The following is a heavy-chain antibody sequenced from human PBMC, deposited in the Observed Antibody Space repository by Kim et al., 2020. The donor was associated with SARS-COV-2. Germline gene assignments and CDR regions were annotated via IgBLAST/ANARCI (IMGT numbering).Heavy chain of an antibody. CDR2: ISYDGSNK. D-gene: IGHD6-19*01. V-gene: IGHV3-30*04. CDR3: ANLAAVADFDY. Sequence: GGSLRLSCAASGFTFSSYAMHWVRQAPGKGLEWVAVISYDGSNKYYADSVKGRFTISRDNSKNTLYLQMNSLRAEDTAVYYCANLAAVADFDYWGQGTLV. CDR1: GFTFSSYA. J-gene: IGHJ4*02.